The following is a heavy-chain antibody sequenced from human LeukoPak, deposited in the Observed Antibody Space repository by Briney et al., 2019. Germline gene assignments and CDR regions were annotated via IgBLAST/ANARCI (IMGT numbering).Heavy chain of an antibody. D-gene: IGHD4-17*01. CDR2: IYSGGST. V-gene: IGHV3-53*01. Sequence: GSLRLSCAASGFTVSSNYMSLVRQAPGKGLEWVSVIYSGGSTYYADSVKGRFTISRDNSKNTLYLQMNSLRAEDTAVYYCARDHGDYRSTYFDYWGQGTLVTVSS. CDR3: ARDHGDYRSTYFDY. CDR1: GFTVSSNY. J-gene: IGHJ4*02.